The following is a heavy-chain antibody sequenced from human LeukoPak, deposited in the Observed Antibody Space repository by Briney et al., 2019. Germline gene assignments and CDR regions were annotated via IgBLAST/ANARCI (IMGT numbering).Heavy chain of an antibody. CDR3: AVLTYQLLDYYFDY. CDR2: ISSSGSTI. Sequence: PGGSLRLSCAVSGFTFSSYGMHWVRQAPGKGLEWVSYISSSGSTIYYADHVKGRFTIFRDNAKTSLYLKMNSLSAEDTAVYYCAVLTYQLLDYYFDYWGQGTLVTVSS. CDR1: GFTFSSYG. V-gene: IGHV3-48*01. D-gene: IGHD2-2*01. J-gene: IGHJ4*02.